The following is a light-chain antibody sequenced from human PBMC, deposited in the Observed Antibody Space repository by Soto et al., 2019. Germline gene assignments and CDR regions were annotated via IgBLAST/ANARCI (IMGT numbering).Light chain of an antibody. CDR1: QSVSSN. Sequence: EIVMTQSPATLSVSPGERVTLSCRARQSVSSNLAWYQQKPGQAPRLLIYGASTRATGIPARFSGSGSGTEFTLTISSLQSEAFAVYYCQQYNNWPLTFGGGTKVEIK. V-gene: IGKV3-15*01. CDR2: GAS. CDR3: QQYNNWPLT. J-gene: IGKJ4*01.